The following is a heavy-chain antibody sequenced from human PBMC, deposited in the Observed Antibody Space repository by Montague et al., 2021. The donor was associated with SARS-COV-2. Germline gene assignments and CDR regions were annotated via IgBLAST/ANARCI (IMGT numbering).Heavy chain of an antibody. CDR2: IYYTGNT. J-gene: IGHJ3*01. CDR1: GGSITNNIDY. Sequence: SETLSLTCIVSGGSITNNIDYWAWIRQPPGKGLEWIGNIYYTGNTSYYLYPMSRVTIFVVTSTNHFTLKLSSVTAAETAAYYCARLKRYFDSSGSPSAFDFWGQGTMVTVSS. CDR3: ARLKRYFDSSGSPSAFDF. V-gene: IGHV4-39*02. D-gene: IGHD3-22*01.